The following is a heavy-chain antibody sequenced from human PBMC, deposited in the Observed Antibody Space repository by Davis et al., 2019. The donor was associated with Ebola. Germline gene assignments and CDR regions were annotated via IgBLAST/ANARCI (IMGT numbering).Heavy chain of an antibody. CDR2: ISAYNGNT. V-gene: IGHV1-18*01. J-gene: IGHJ4*02. CDR1: GYTFISYG. Sequence: ASVKVSCKASGYTFISYGIGWVRQAPGQGLEWMGWISAYNGNTNYAQKLQGRVTMTTGTSTSTAYMELRSLSSDDTAVYYSARDFRIAARPVPGYWGQGTLVTVSS. CDR3: ARDFRIAARPVPGY. D-gene: IGHD6-6*01.